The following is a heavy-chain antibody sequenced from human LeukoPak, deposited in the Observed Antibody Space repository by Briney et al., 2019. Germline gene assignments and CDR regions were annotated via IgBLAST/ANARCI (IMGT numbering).Heavy chain of an antibody. Sequence: GASVKVSCKATGYTFTGYYMHWVRQAPGQGLEWMGWINPNSGGTNYAQKFQGRVTMTRDTSIITAYMELSRLRSDDTAVYYCARAAPNFDYWGQGTLVTVSS. V-gene: IGHV1-2*02. J-gene: IGHJ4*02. CDR3: ARAAPNFDY. CDR1: GYTFTGYY. D-gene: IGHD6-6*01. CDR2: INPNSGGT.